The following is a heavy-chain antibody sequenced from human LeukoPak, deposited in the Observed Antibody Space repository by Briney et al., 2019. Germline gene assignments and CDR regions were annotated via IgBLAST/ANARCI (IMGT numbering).Heavy chain of an antibody. CDR1: GFTFSSYE. V-gene: IGHV3-48*03. Sequence: GGSLRLSCAASGFTFSSYEMNWVRQAPGKGLEWVSYISSSGSTIYYADSVKGRFTISRDNAKNSLYLQMNSLRAEDTAVYYCAGTLFWGDNWFDPWGQGTLVTVSS. J-gene: IGHJ5*02. D-gene: IGHD3-16*01. CDR3: AGTLFWGDNWFDP. CDR2: ISSSGSTI.